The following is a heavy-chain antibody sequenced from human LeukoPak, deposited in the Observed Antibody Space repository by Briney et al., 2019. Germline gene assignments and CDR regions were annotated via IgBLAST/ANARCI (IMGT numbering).Heavy chain of an antibody. V-gene: IGHV5-51*01. CDR1: GYTFTSYW. D-gene: IGHD1-20*01. Sequence: GESLKISCKASGYTFTSYWIGWVRPMPGKGLEWMGNIYPGDSNTRYSPSFQGQVTISADKSINTAYLQWSSLKASDTAIYYCARLGITGTTLYYFDYWGQGTLVTVSS. J-gene: IGHJ4*02. CDR2: IYPGDSNT. CDR3: ARLGITGTTLYYFDY.